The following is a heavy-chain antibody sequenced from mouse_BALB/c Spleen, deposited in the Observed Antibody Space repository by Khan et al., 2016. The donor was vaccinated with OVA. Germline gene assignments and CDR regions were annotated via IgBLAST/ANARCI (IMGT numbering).Heavy chain of an antibody. Sequence: QVQLQESGPGLAQPSQSLSITYTVSGFSLTTYGVHWVRQSPGKGLEWLGVIWSGGSTDYNAPFISRLSISKDSSKSQVFFKMNSLQVNDTAIYYCARNYDYDEGLAYWGQGTLVTVSA. J-gene: IGHJ3*01. CDR2: IWSGGST. CDR1: GFSLTTYG. V-gene: IGHV2-2*02. CDR3: ARNYDYDEGLAY. D-gene: IGHD2-4*01.